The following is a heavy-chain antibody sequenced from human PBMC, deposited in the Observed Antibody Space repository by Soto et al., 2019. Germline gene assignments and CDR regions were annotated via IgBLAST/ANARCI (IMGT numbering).Heavy chain of an antibody. CDR3: AKRYGGYDDAFDI. CDR2: IYYSGST. Sequence: LTKTVSWGNSRNYDGRWIRKNPGKGLEWIGYIYYSGSTNYNPSLKSRVTISVDTSKNQFSLKLSSVTAADTAVYYCAKRYGGYDDAFDIWGQGTMVTVSS. CDR1: WGNSRNYD. V-gene: IGHV4-59*08. J-gene: IGHJ3*02. D-gene: IGHD5-12*01.